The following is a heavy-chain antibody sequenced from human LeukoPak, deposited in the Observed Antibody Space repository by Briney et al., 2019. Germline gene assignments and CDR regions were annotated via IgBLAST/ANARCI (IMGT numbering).Heavy chain of an antibody. V-gene: IGHV3-7*01. CDR2: IKEDGSEQ. CDR3: ASGGRYYFY. J-gene: IGHJ4*02. Sequence: ETLSLTCTVSGGSISSYYWSWIRQPPGKGLEWVANIKEDGSEQYYVDSVKGRFTISRDNAKNSLYLQMNSLRAEDTAVYYCASGGRYYFYWGQGALVTVSS. D-gene: IGHD1-26*01. CDR1: GGSISSYY.